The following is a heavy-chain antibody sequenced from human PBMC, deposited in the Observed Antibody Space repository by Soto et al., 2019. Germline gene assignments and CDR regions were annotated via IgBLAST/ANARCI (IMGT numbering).Heavy chain of an antibody. CDR3: ARLLHDSSGYYYFDY. CDR1: GGSISSSNYY. D-gene: IGHD3-22*01. J-gene: IGHJ4*02. Sequence: SETLSLTCTVSGGSISSSNYYWGWIRQPPGKGLEWIASIYYTGSPYNNPSLRSRVTMSVDTSQNQFSLKLTSVTAADTAVYYRARLLHDSSGYYYFDYWGQGTLVTVSS. V-gene: IGHV4-39*01. CDR2: IYYTGSP.